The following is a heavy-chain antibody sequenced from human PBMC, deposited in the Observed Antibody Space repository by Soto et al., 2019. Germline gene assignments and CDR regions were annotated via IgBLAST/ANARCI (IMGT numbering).Heavy chain of an antibody. D-gene: IGHD1-20*01. V-gene: IGHV1-46*01. CDR1: GYTFTNYY. J-gene: IGHJ4*02. Sequence: QVQLVQSGAEVKKPGASVKVSCKASGYTFTNYYMHWVRQAPGQGLEWMGIIDPSGGSTSYAQKLECRVTMTRDTSTSTVYMEVSSLRSEDTVVYYCARSHNWRLGQNWGQGTLVTVSS. CDR2: IDPSGGST. CDR3: ARSHNWRLGQN.